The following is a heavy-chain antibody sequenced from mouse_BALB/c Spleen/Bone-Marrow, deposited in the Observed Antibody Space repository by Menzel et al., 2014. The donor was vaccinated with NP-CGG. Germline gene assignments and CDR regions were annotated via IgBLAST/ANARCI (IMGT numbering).Heavy chain of an antibody. CDR1: GFTFSRYG. Sequence: EVKLLESGGNLVNPGGTLKLSCAASGFTFSRYGMAWFRPTPYNRLEWVATISSAGSYSNHPDSVKGRFTISRDNAKNTLYLQMSSLKSEDTAMYYCARDITTAPYYAMAYWGQGTSVTVSS. CDR3: ARDITTAPYYAMAY. J-gene: IGHJ4*01. CDR2: ISSAGSYS. V-gene: IGHV5-6*01. D-gene: IGHD1-2*01.